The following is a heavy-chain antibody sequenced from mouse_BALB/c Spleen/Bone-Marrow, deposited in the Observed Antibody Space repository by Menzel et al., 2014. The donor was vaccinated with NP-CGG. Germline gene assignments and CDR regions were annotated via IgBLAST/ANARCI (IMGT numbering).Heavy chain of an antibody. J-gene: IGHJ4*01. Sequence: SGPELVKPGASVKISCKASGYSFTSYYIHWVKRRPGQGLEWIGWIFPGSGNTKYNEKFKGKATLTADTSSSTAYMQLSSLTSEDSAVYFCARHGNLRNYYAMDYWGQGTSVTVSS. CDR2: IFPGSGNT. CDR3: ARHGNLRNYYAMDY. D-gene: IGHD2-1*01. V-gene: IGHV1-66*01. CDR1: GYSFTSYY.